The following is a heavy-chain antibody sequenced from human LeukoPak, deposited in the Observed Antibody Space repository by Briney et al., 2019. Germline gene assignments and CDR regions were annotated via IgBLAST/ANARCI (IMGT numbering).Heavy chain of an antibody. J-gene: IGHJ4*02. CDR3: TRVLGSISH. CDR1: GYTFTAYY. Sequence: ASVKVSCKASGYTFTAYYIHWVRQAPGQGLEWIGWMNPNSGNTGFAHKFQGRVTMTRDTSINTAYMELSSLRSEDTAVYYCTRVLGSISHWGQGTLVTVSS. V-gene: IGHV1-8*02. CDR2: MNPNSGNT. D-gene: IGHD1-1*01.